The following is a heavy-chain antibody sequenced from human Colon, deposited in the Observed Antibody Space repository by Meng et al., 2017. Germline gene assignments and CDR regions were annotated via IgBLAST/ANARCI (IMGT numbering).Heavy chain of an antibody. CDR1: GFIFSHFA. CDR2: ISTNGAST. D-gene: IGHD3-9*01. V-gene: IGHV3-23*01. CDR3: AKDLRYTDY. Sequence: VQLLESVGGVFQSGGSLSLSCTTSGFIFSHFAMGWVRQAPGKGLEWVSDISTNGASTYYADSVKGRFTISRDNSKNTLYLQMNSLRAEDTAVYYCAKDLRYTDYWGRGTLVTVSS. J-gene: IGHJ4*02.